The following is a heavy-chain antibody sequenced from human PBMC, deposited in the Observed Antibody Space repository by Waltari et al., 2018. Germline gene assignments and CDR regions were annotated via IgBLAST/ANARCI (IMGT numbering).Heavy chain of an antibody. J-gene: IGHJ3*02. Sequence: QVQLQQWGAGLFKPSETLSLTCAVYGGSFSGSYWSWLRQPPGQGLEWIGEINHSGSTNYNPSLKSRVTISVDTSKNQFSLKLSSVTAADTAVYYCARAPNMITFGGVIVIGGDAFDIWGQGTMVTVSS. V-gene: IGHV4-34*01. D-gene: IGHD3-16*02. CDR2: INHSGST. CDR1: GGSFSGSY. CDR3: ARAPNMITFGGVIVIGGDAFDI.